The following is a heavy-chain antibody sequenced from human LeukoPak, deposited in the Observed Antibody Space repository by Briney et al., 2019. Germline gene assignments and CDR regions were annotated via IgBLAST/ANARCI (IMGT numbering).Heavy chain of an antibody. D-gene: IGHD5-18*01. CDR1: GYTFTGYY. J-gene: IGHJ4*02. CDR2: INPNSGGT. CDR3: ARVDTAIVQRGSYCFDY. Sequence: ASVKVSCKASGYTFTGYYMHWVRQAPGQGLEWMGWINPNSGGTNYAQKFQGRVTMTRDTSISTAYMELSRLRSDDTAVYYCARVDTAIVQRGSYCFDYWGQGTLVTASS. V-gene: IGHV1-2*02.